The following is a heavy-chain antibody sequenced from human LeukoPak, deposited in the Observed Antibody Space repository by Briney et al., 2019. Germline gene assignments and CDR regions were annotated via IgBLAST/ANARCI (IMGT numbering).Heavy chain of an antibody. D-gene: IGHD1-26*01. CDR2: ISSSSTYI. J-gene: IGHJ4*02. V-gene: IGHV3-21*01. Sequence: GGSLRLSCAASGFTFSSYSMSWVRQAPGKGLEWVSSISSSSTYIYYADSVKGRFTISRDNAKNSLYLQMNGLRAEDTAVYYCARGARIVGATTVHFDYWGQGTLVTVSS. CDR1: GFTFSSYS. CDR3: ARGARIVGATTVHFDY.